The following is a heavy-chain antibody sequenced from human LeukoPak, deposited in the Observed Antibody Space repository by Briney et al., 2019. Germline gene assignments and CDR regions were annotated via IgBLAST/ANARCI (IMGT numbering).Heavy chain of an antibody. CDR3: ARQNHAYYFDY. CDR2: IYYSGST. CDR1: GGSISNKY. J-gene: IGHJ4*02. V-gene: IGHV4-59*08. Sequence: SETLSLTCTVSGGSISNKYWSWIRQPPGKGLEWIGYIYYSGSTNYNPSLKSRVTILVDTYKNQFSLKLSSVTAADTAVYYCARQNHAYYFDYWGQGTLVTVSS.